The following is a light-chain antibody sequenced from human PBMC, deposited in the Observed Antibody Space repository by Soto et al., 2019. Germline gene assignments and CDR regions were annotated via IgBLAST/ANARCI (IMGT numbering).Light chain of an antibody. V-gene: IGLV2-14*01. J-gene: IGLJ1*01. Sequence: QSALTQPASVSGSPGQSITISCTGTSSDIGDYDYVSWYQQYPGKAPNLLLYEVSNRPSGVSTRFSGSKSGNTASLTIPGLQPEDEAHYYCSSYRSSTTLYVFGTGTKVTVL. CDR1: SSDIGDYDY. CDR3: SSYRSSTTLYV. CDR2: EVS.